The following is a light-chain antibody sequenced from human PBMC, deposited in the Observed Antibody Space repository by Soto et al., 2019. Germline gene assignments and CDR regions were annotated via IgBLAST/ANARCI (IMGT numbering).Light chain of an antibody. CDR2: DAS. CDR1: QSVGRH. J-gene: IGKJ4*01. CDR3: QQRNNWPPAT. V-gene: IGKV3-11*01. Sequence: EIVLTQSPATLSLSPGERATISCRASQSVGRHLAWYQQKPGQAPRLLIYDASNRVTGVPARFSGSGSGTDFTLSISSLEPEDFAVYYCQQRNNWPPATFGGGTKVEIK.